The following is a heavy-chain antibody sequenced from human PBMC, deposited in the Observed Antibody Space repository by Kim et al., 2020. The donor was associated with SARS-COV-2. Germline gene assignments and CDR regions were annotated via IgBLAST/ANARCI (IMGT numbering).Heavy chain of an antibody. CDR2: IIPIFGTA. CDR3: AGSGIGESYFPCGY. D-gene: IGHD1-26*01. J-gene: IGHJ4*02. V-gene: IGHV1-69*13. CDR1: GGTFSSYA. Sequence: SVKVSCKASGGTFSSYAISWVRQAPGQGLEWMGGIIPIFGTANYAQKFQGRVTITADESTSTAYMELSSLRSEDTAVYYCAGSGIGESYFPCGYWGQGTLVTVSS.